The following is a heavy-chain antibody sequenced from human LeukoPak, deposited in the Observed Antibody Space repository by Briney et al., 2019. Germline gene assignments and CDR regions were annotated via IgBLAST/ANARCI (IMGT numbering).Heavy chain of an antibody. CDR2: ISAYNGNT. J-gene: IGHJ5*02. D-gene: IGHD2-2*01. CDR1: GYTFTSYG. CDR3: ARDPGCCSSTSCKYNWFDP. V-gene: IGHV1-18*01. Sequence: GASVKVSCKASGYTFTSYGISWVRQAPGQGHEWMGWISAYNGNTNYAQKLQGRVTMTTDTSTSTAYMELRSLRSDDTAVYYCARDPGCCSSTSCKYNWFDPWGQGTLVTVSS.